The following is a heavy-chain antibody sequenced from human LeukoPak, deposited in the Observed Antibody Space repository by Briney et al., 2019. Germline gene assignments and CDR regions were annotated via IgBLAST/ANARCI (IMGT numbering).Heavy chain of an antibody. D-gene: IGHD3-10*01. CDR2: ISYDGSNK. Sequence: GGSLRLSCAASGFTFSSYGMHWVRQAPGKGLEWVAVISYDGSNKYYADSVKGRFTISRDNSKNTLYLQMNSLRAEDTAVYYCADEAWFGEWNYFDYWGQGTLVTVSS. CDR3: ADEAWFGEWNYFDY. V-gene: IGHV3-30*18. CDR1: GFTFSSYG. J-gene: IGHJ4*02.